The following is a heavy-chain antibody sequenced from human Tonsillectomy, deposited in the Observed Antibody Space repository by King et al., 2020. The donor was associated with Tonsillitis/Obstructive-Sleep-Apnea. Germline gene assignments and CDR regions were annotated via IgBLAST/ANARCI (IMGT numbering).Heavy chain of an antibody. D-gene: IGHD3-22*01. CDR3: AIGSVGFITNSSYYDMDV. V-gene: IGHV4-34*01. J-gene: IGHJ6*03. Sequence: VQLQQWGAGLLKPSETLSLTCAVYGGSFSGYYWTWIRQPTGKGLEWIGEINHSGSTNYNTSLKSRVTLSVDTSKNQFSLNLSSVTTAGTAVYYCAIGSVGFITNSSYYDMDVWGKGTTVTVSS. CDR1: GGSFSGYY. CDR2: INHSGST.